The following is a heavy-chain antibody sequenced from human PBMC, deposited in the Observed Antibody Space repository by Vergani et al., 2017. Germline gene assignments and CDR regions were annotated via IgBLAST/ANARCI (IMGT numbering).Heavy chain of an antibody. V-gene: IGHV3-30*14. CDR1: GFALNRHA. Sequence: QVQLVESGGGVVQPGTSLRLSCVVSGFALNRHAMYWVRQAPGKGLEWVVGISFDGTNEYYPDLVKGRFTISRDNSKNTLYLQMNSLRAEDTAVYYCARVGSGYERYYYYYYMDVWGKGTTVTVSS. CDR3: ARVGSGYERYYYYYYMDV. CDR2: ISFDGTNE. D-gene: IGHD5-12*01. J-gene: IGHJ6*03.